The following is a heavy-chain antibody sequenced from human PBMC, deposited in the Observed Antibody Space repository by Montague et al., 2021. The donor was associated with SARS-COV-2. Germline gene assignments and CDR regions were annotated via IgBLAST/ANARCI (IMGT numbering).Heavy chain of an antibody. J-gene: IGHJ4*02. CDR2: IFVTGGT. V-gene: IGHV4-4*07. CDR1: FGSVKNYF. Sequence: SETLSLTCTVSFGSVKNYFWSWIRQPVGKGLEWIGRIFVTGGTKXTPSLKSRVTMSLDTSKNQFSLKLRSVTAADTAIYYCAGAFGSSFDFWGQGTLVTVSS. D-gene: IGHD6-13*01. CDR3: AGAFGSSFDF.